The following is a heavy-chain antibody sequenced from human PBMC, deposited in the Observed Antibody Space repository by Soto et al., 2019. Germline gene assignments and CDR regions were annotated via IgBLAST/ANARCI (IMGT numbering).Heavy chain of an antibody. D-gene: IGHD3-16*01. Sequence: PDTLSLTCTVSGASISRYYSSWIRQAAGKGLEWIGRIDTSGTTNYNPSLRSRVTMSVDASKNQFSLNLSSVTAADTAVYFCARGPRGYVYYHGMDVWGQGTTVTVSS. J-gene: IGHJ6*02. CDR2: IDTSGTT. CDR1: GASISRYY. V-gene: IGHV4-4*07. CDR3: ARGPRGYVYYHGMDV.